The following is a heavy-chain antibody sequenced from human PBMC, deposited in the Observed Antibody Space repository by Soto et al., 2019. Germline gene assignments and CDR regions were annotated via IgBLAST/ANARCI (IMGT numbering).Heavy chain of an antibody. CDR2: IYYSGST. D-gene: IGHD3-10*01. Sequence: KSSETLSLTCTVSGGSISSYYWSWIRQPPWKGLEWIGYIYYSGSTNYNPSLKSRVTISVDTSKNQFSLKLSSVTAADTAVYYCARDGYYYGSGSYYRVPYYYYGMDVWGQGTTVTVSS. CDR1: GGSISSYY. CDR3: ARDGYYYGSGSYYRVPYYYYGMDV. V-gene: IGHV4-59*01. J-gene: IGHJ6*02.